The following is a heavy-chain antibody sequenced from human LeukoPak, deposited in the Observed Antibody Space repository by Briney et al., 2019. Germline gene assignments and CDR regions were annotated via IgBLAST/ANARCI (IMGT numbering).Heavy chain of an antibody. D-gene: IGHD2-15*01. V-gene: IGHV3-48*03. CDR2: ISGSGNRV. J-gene: IGHJ5*02. CDR1: GFSYSIYE. CDR3: XXXXKTXEDTXYDLFDP. Sequence: GGSLRLSCTPSGFSYSIYEMDWVRQAPGKGLEWLSYISGSGNRVYYADSVKGRFTISRDNAKHSLYLQINSLTAEDSAVHCXXXXXKTXEDTXYDLFDPWGQGTLVTVSS.